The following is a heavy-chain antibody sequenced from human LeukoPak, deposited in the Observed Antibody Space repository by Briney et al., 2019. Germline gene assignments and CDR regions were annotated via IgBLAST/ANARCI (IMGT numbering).Heavy chain of an antibody. CDR3: ARDSGYSYADDY. V-gene: IGHV3-48*02. CDR2: ITYNSGTI. D-gene: IGHD5-18*01. Sequence: GRSLRLSCAASGFTFRSYAMQWVRQAPGKGLEWVSYITYNSGTIFYADSVKGRFTISRDNAKDSLYLQMSSLRDEDTAVYYCARDSGYSYADDYWGQGPLVTVSS. J-gene: IGHJ4*02. CDR1: GFTFRSYA.